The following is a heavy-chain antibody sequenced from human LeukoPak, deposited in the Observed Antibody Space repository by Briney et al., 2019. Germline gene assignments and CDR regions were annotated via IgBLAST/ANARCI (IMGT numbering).Heavy chain of an antibody. CDR1: GDTFSSYY. D-gene: IGHD2-21*02. V-gene: IGHV1-46*01. CDR2: INPSGGSI. Sequence: ASVKVSCKASGDTFSSYYMHWVRQAPGQGLEWMGIINPSGGSISYAQKFQGRVTMTRDTSTSTVYMELSSLRSEGTAVYYCARDHYHKIHSVMVTAPDYWGQGTLVIVSS. J-gene: IGHJ4*02. CDR3: ARDHYHKIHSVMVTAPDY.